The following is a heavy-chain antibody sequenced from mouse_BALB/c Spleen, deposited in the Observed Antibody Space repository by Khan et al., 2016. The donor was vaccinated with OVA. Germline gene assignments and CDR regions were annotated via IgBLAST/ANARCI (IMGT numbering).Heavy chain of an antibody. CDR1: GYSFTSYY. V-gene: IGHV1S135*01. Sequence: VQLQESGPELMKPGASVKISCKASGYSFTSYYIHWVMQSHGKSLEWIGYIDPFSGGTTYNQKFKGKATLTVDKSSRTAYIHLSSLTSEDSAVFYCTRHGYYAGFTYWGQGTLVTVSA. J-gene: IGHJ3*01. CDR2: IDPFSGGT. D-gene: IGHD2-3*01. CDR3: TRHGYYAGFTY.